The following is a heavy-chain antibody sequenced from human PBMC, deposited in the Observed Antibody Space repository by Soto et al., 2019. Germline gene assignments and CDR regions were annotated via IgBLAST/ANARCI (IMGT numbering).Heavy chain of an antibody. CDR3: SLHYYYYYYMDV. CDR1: GFTFSSYA. CDR2: ISYDGSNK. J-gene: IGHJ6*03. Sequence: GGSLRLSCAASGFTFSSYAMHWVRQAPGKGLEWVAVISYDGSNKYYADSVKGRFTISRDNSKNTLYLQMNSLRAEDTAVYYCSLHYYYYYYMDVWGKGTTVTVSS. V-gene: IGHV3-30-3*01.